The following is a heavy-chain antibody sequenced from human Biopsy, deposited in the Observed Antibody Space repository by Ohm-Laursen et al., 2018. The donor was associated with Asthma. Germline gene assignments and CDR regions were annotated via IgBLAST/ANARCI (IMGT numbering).Heavy chain of an antibody. V-gene: IGHV4-34*01. Sequence: GTLFLTCYVYPGSFSGFFWTWIRPSPGKGLEWIGETNERGVTNNNPSLKSRVIISIDTYWNRVSLKLTSVTAADTAVYYCARGPELDVWGQGTTVTVSS. J-gene: IGHJ6*02. CDR1: PGSFSGFF. CDR2: TNERGVT. CDR3: ARGPELDV.